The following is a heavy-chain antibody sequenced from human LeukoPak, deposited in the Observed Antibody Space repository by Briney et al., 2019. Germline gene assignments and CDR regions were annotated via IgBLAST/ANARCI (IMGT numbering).Heavy chain of an antibody. CDR2: ISGSGGST. CDR1: GFTFSSYA. V-gene: IGHV3-23*01. Sequence: GGSLRLSCAASGFTFSSYAMSWVRQAPGKGLEWVSAISGSGGSTYYADSVKGRFTISRDNSKNTLYLQMNSLRAEDTAVYYCAKDGSSWYKVYYFDYWGQGTLVTVSS. CDR3: AKDGSSWYKVYYFDY. D-gene: IGHD6-13*01. J-gene: IGHJ4*02.